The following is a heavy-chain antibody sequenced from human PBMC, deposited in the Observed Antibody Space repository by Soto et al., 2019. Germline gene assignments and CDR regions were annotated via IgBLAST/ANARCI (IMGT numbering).Heavy chain of an antibody. Sequence: EVQVLESGGGLVQPGGSLRLSCAASGFTFSSYAMSWVRQAPGKGLEWVSVVSGSGSSTYYADSVKGRFTISRDNFKSTLYLQMNSLRAEDTAIFYCEKGGFYLDSNVDYWGQGTLVTVSS. J-gene: IGHJ4*02. CDR2: VSGSGSST. V-gene: IGHV3-23*01. D-gene: IGHD3-22*01. CDR1: GFTFSSYA. CDR3: EKGGFYLDSNVDY.